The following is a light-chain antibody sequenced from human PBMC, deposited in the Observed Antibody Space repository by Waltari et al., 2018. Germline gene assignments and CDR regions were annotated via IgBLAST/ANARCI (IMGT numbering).Light chain of an antibody. CDR3: QQYDTVPYT. J-gene: IGKJ2*01. Sequence: DIQMTQSPSTLSASLGDRVSITCRASQNIHSWLAWYQQKPGKAPNLLFYKASTLQTGVPSRFSGSVSGTDFTLTISSLQPDDFATYYCQQYDTVPYTFGLGTKVE. CDR1: QNIHSW. V-gene: IGKV1-5*03. CDR2: KAS.